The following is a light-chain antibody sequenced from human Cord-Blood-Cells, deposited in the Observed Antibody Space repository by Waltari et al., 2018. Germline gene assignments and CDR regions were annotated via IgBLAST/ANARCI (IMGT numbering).Light chain of an antibody. CDR1: QSISSY. J-gene: IGKJ1*01. V-gene: IGKV1-39*01. Sequence: DIQMTQPPPSLSASVAARVTITCRASQSISSYLNWYQQKPGKAPKPLIYAAASLQSGVPSRFSGSGSGTDFTLTISSLQPEDFATYYCQQSYSTPRFGQGTKVEIK. CDR2: AAA. CDR3: QQSYSTPR.